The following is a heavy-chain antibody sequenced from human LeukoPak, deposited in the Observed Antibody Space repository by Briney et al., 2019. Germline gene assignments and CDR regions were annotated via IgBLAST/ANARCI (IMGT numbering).Heavy chain of an antibody. J-gene: IGHJ5*02. V-gene: IGHV1-46*01. Sequence: ASVKVSCKASGYTFTSYYIHWVRQAPGQGLEWMGIINPGGGSTSYAQKFQGRVTMTRDTSTSTVYMELSSLRSEDTAVYYCARVQAYSSGWYLSWNWFDPWGQGTLVTVSS. CDR3: ARVQAYSSGWYLSWNWFDP. CDR2: INPGGGST. D-gene: IGHD6-19*01. CDR1: GYTFTSYY.